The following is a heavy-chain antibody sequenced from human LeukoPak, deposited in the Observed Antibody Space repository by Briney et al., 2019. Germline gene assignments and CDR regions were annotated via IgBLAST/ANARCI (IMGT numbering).Heavy chain of an antibody. J-gene: IGHJ5*02. Sequence: SETLSLTCAVYGGSFSGYYWSWIRQPPGKGLEWIGEINHSGSTNYNPSLKSRVTISVDTSKNQSSLKLSSVTAADTAVYYCARRGWNDVSNWFDPWGQGTLVTVSS. CDR1: GGSFSGYY. CDR3: ARRGWNDVSNWFDP. CDR2: INHSGST. D-gene: IGHD1-1*01. V-gene: IGHV4-34*01.